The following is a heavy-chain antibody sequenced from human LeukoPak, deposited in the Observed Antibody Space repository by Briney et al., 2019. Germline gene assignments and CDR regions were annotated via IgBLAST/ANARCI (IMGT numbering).Heavy chain of an antibody. Sequence: ASVKVSCKASGYTFTSYYMHWVRQAPGQGLEWMGIINPSGGSTSYAQKFQGRVTMTRDTSTSTVYMELSSLRSEDTAVYYCARRVRLLWFGELSWFGPWGQGTLVTVSS. CDR1: GYTFTSYY. V-gene: IGHV1-46*01. CDR2: INPSGGST. D-gene: IGHD3-10*01. J-gene: IGHJ5*02. CDR3: ARRVRLLWFGELSWFGP.